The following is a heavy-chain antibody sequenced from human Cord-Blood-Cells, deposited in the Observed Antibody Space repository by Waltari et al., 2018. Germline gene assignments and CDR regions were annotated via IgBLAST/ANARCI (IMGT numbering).Heavy chain of an antibody. J-gene: IGHJ4*02. CDR2: IKRDGSST. CDR3: AREGYCSSTSCYILDY. Sequence: EVQLVESGGGLVQPGGSLRLSCAASGFTFRRSWMPWVRHAPGKGLVWVSRIKRDGSSTSYADSVKGRFTISRDNAKNTLYLQMNSLRAEDTAVYYCAREGYCSSTSCYILDYWGQGTLVTVSS. CDR1: GFTFRRSW. V-gene: IGHV3-74*01. D-gene: IGHD2-2*02.